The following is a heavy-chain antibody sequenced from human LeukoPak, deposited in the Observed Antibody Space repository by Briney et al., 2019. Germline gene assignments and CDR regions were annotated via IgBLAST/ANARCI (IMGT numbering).Heavy chain of an antibody. V-gene: IGHV3-21*01. D-gene: IGHD6-25*01. J-gene: IGHJ4*02. CDR1: GFTFSSYS. CDR3: ARDFAATPYYFDY. CDR2: ISSSSSYI. Sequence: GGSLRLSCAASGFTFSSYSMNWVRQAPGKGLEWVSSISSSSSYIYYADSVKGRFTISRDNAKNSLYLQMNSLRAEDTAVYYCARDFAATPYYFDYWGRGTLVTVSA.